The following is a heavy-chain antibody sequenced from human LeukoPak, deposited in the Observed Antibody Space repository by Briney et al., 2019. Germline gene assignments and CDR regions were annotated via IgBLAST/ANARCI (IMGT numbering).Heavy chain of an antibody. Sequence: GASVKVSCKASGYTFSLYAIHWARQAPGQRLEWMGWINPANGNTRYSQEFQGRVTITRDTSANTVYMEMSSLRSDDMAIYYCARGPYSGYNGYYIDYWGQGTLVTVSS. CDR1: GYTFSLYA. CDR3: ARGPYSGYNGYYIDY. D-gene: IGHD5-12*01. J-gene: IGHJ4*02. V-gene: IGHV1-3*03. CDR2: INPANGNT.